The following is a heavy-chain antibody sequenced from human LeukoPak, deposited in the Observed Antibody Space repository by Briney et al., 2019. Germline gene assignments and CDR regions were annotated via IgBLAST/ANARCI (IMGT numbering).Heavy chain of an antibody. CDR1: GGSISSSSYY. CDR2: IYYSGST. J-gene: IGHJ5*02. Sequence: TSETLSLTCTVSGGSISSSSYYWGWIRQPPGKGLEWIGYIYYSGSTNYNPSLKSRVTISVDTSKNQFSLKLSSVTAADTAVYYCARDRWFDPWGQGTLVTVSS. CDR3: ARDRWFDP. V-gene: IGHV4-61*01.